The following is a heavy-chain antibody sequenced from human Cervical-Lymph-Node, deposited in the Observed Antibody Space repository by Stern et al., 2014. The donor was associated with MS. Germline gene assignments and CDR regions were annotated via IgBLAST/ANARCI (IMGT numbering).Heavy chain of an antibody. CDR1: GGSISSGSYY. CDR3: ARGSSGWSNWFDP. J-gene: IGHJ5*02. D-gene: IGHD6-19*01. CDR2: IYPGGNT. Sequence: QVQLQESGPGLVKPSQTLSLTCTVSGGSISSGSYYWSWIRQPAGKGLEWIGLIYPGGNTNYTPSLKGRVTISVDTSKNHFSLKLSSVTAADTAVYYCARGSSGWSNWFDPWGQGTLVTVSS. V-gene: IGHV4-61*02.